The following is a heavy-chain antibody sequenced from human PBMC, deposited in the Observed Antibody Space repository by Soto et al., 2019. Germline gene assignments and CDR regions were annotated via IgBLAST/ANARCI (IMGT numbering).Heavy chain of an antibody. D-gene: IGHD6-19*01. CDR2: IYWDDDK. CDR3: SQRVVAGLGYYFDY. CDR1: GFSLSSTRVA. J-gene: IGHJ4*02. V-gene: IGHV2-5*02. Sequence: QITLKESGPTLVKPTQTLTLTCTFSGFSLSSTRVAVGWIRQPPGKALEWLALIYWDDDKRYSPFLKSRLTITKDTSKNQVVLTITNMDPVYTATYYCSQRVVAGLGYYFDYWGQGTLVTVSS.